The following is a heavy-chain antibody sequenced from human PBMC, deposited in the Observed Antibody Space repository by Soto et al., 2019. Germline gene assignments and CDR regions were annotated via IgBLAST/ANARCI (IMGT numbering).Heavy chain of an antibody. Sequence: GASVKVSCKASGYSFTDYHIHWVRQAPGQGLEWLGRINPKSGGTSTAQKFQGWVTMTTDTSISTASMELTRLTSDDTAIYYCARGDSTDCSNGVCSFFYNLDMDVWGQGTPVTVSS. D-gene: IGHD2-8*01. CDR3: ARGDSTDCSNGVCSFFYNLDMDV. CDR2: INPKSGGT. CDR1: GYSFTDYH. V-gene: IGHV1-2*04. J-gene: IGHJ6*02.